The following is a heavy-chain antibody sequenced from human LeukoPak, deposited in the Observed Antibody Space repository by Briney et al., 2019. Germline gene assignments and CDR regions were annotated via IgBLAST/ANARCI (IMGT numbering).Heavy chain of an antibody. D-gene: IGHD2-8*01. CDR1: GGSFSGYY. CDR3: AREGPKMGVDY. CDR2: INHSGST. Sequence: PSETLSLTCAVYGGSFSGYYWSWIRQPPGKGLEWIGEINHSGSTNYNPSLKSRVTISVDTSKNQFSLKLSSVTAADTAVYYCAREGPKMGVDYWGQGTLVTVSS. J-gene: IGHJ4*02. V-gene: IGHV4-34*01.